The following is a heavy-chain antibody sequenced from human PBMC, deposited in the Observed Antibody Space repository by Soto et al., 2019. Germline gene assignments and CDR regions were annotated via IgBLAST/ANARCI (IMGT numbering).Heavy chain of an antibody. CDR3: ARDRVTMVRGVIITRKGFDY. D-gene: IGHD3-10*01. Sequence: QVQLVESGGGVVQPGRSLRLSCAASGFTFSSYAMHWVRQAPGKGLEWVAVISYDGSNKYYADSVKGRFTISRDNSKNTLCLQMNSLRAEDTAVYYCARDRVTMVRGVIITRKGFDYWGQGTLVTVSS. CDR2: ISYDGSNK. J-gene: IGHJ4*02. CDR1: GFTFSSYA. V-gene: IGHV3-30-3*01.